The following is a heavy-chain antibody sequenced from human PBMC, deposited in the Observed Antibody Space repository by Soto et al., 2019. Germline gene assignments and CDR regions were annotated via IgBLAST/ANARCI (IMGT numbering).Heavy chain of an antibody. CDR2: MNPNSGNT. Sequence: QVQLVQSGAEVKKPGASVKVSCKASGYTFTSYDINWVRQATGQGLEWMGWMNPNSGNTGYAQKFQGRVTMTRNTSMSTAYMELSSMRSEDTAVYYCARGPTWAGNVDYWGQGTLVTVSS. D-gene: IGHD1-1*01. CDR1: GYTFTSYD. CDR3: ARGPTWAGNVDY. J-gene: IGHJ4*02. V-gene: IGHV1-8*01.